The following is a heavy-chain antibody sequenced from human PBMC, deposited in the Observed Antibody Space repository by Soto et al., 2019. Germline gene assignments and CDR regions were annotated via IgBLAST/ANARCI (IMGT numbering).Heavy chain of an antibody. V-gene: IGHV1-18*01. CDR1: GYTFTSYG. CDR2: ISAYNGNT. CDR3: AREAVLLWFGELFDYYYMDV. D-gene: IGHD3-10*01. Sequence: QVQLVQSGAEVKKPGASVKVSCKASGYTFTSYGISWVRQAPGQGLEWMGWISAYNGNTNYAQKLQGRVTMTTDTSTSTAYRELRSLRSDDTAVYYCAREAVLLWFGELFDYYYMDVWGKGTTVTVSS. J-gene: IGHJ6*03.